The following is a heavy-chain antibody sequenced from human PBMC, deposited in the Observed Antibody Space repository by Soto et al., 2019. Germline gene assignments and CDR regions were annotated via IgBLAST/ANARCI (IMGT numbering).Heavy chain of an antibody. V-gene: IGHV4-39*01. J-gene: IGHJ6*02. Sequence: PSETLSLTCTVSGASISRANYYWGCIRQPPGKGLEWIGNIYYSRNTYYNPSLKSRVTISVDTSKNQFSLRLSSVTAADTAVYYCAGLNTFQRDWEDYHYYDLDVWGHGTTVTV. D-gene: IGHD3-9*01. CDR2: IYYSRNT. CDR3: AGLNTFQRDWEDYHYYDLDV. CDR1: GASISRANYY.